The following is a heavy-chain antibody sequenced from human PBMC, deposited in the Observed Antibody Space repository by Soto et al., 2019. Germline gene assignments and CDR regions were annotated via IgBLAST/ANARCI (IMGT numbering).Heavy chain of an antibody. CDR1: GFTFSSYS. V-gene: IGHV3-21*04. CDR2: ISSSSSYT. J-gene: IGHJ4*02. Sequence: GGSLRLSCAASGFTFSSYSMNWVRQAPGKGLEWVSSISSSSSYTNYADSVKGRFTISRDNAKNSLYLQMNSLRAEDTAVYYCARASPPFDYWGQGTLVTVSS. CDR3: ARASPPFDY.